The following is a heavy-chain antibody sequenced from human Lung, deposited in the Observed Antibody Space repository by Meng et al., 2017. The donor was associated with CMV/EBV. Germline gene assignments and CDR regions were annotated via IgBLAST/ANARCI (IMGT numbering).Heavy chain of an antibody. CDR1: GFTFSSYG. CDR3: AKGMVSSGYYYAIAYYYGMDV. D-gene: IGHD3-22*01. V-gene: IGHV3-33*06. CDR2: IWYDGSNK. Sequence: GESXKISXAASGFTFSSYGMHWVRQAPGKGLEWVAVIWYDGSNKYYADSVKGRFTISRDNSKNTLYLQMNSLRAEDTAVYYCAKGMVSSGYYYAIAYYYGMDVWGQGTXVTVSS. J-gene: IGHJ6*02.